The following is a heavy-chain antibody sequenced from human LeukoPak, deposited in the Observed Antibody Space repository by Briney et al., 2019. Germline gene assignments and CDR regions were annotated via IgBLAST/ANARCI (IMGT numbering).Heavy chain of an antibody. J-gene: IGHJ4*02. D-gene: IGHD6-6*01. CDR3: ARRVASSSAFVDY. V-gene: IGHV5-51*01. Sequence: GESLKISCKGSGYIFNTFWIGWVRQMPGKGLEWMGIIYPGDSHTRYSPSFQGQVTISADKSISTAYLQWNSLKVPDTAMYYCARRVASSSAFVDYWGQGTLVTVPS. CDR2: IYPGDSHT. CDR1: GYIFNTFW.